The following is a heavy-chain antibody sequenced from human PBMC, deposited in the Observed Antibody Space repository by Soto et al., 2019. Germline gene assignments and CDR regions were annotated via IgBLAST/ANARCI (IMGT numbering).Heavy chain of an antibody. Sequence: QVQLQESGPGLVKPSQTLSLTCKVSGASLSSGDYYWNWIRQLPGKGLEWIGYIYYTRVTSYNPSVKSRVTMSVDTSKQQFSLTTNSVTAADTAVYFCARAAATGHPVVPDFWGQGALVTVSS. CDR1: GASLSSGDYY. CDR2: IYYTRVT. D-gene: IGHD3-9*01. J-gene: IGHJ4*02. V-gene: IGHV4-31*03. CDR3: ARAAATGHPVVPDF.